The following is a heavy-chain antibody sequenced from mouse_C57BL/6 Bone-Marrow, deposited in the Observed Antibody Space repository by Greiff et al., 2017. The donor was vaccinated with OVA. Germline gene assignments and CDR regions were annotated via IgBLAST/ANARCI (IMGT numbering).Heavy chain of an antibody. J-gene: IGHJ4*01. CDR1: GFSLTSYG. CDR2: IWGDGST. V-gene: IGHV2-3*01. D-gene: IGHD1-1*01. Sequence: QVQLQQSGPGLVAPSQSLSITCTVSGFSLTSYGVSWVRQPPGKGLEWLGVIWGDGSTNYHSALISRLSISKDNSKSQVFLKLNSLQTDDTATYYCAKDRDITTVVAPYAMDYWGQGTSVTVSS. CDR3: AKDRDITTVVAPYAMDY.